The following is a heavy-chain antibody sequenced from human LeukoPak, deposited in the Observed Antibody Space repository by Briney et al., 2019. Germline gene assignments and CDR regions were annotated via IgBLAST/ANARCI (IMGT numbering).Heavy chain of an antibody. CDR3: AREALDYGDYPHFDY. CDR2: IKQAGSEN. Sequence: PGGSLRLSCAASGFTFSSYAMSWVRQAPGKGLEWVANIKQAGSENSYVDSVKGRFTISRDNAKNSLYLQINGLRAEDTAVYYCAREALDYGDYPHFDYWGQGTLVTVSS. V-gene: IGHV3-7*01. CDR1: GFTFSSYA. D-gene: IGHD4-17*01. J-gene: IGHJ4*02.